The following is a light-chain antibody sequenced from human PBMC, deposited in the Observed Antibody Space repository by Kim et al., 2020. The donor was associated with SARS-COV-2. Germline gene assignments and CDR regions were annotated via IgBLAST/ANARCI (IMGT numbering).Light chain of an antibody. CDR3: CSYAGGYTQVA. CDR2: DVN. Sequence: QSGTISCTGTSGDVGGYNYVSWYQQFPGNAPRLMIYDVNKRPSGVPDRFSASKSGNTASLTISGLQADDEADYYCCSYAGGYTQVAFGGGTKLTV. CDR1: SGDVGGYNY. V-gene: IGLV2-11*03. J-gene: IGLJ2*01.